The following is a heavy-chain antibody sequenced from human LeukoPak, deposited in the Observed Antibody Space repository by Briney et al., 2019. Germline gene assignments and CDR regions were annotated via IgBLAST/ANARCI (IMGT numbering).Heavy chain of an antibody. CDR1: GFTFSSYT. CDR3: ARGSRDGYNS. D-gene: IGHD5-24*01. J-gene: IGHJ5*02. V-gene: IGHV3-30-3*01. CDR2: ISYDGSNK. Sequence: GGSLRLSCAASGFTFSSYTMHWVRQAPGKGLEWVALISYDGSNKYCADSVKGRFTISRDNSKNTLYLQMNSLRAEDTAVYYCARGSRDGYNSWGQGTLVTVSS.